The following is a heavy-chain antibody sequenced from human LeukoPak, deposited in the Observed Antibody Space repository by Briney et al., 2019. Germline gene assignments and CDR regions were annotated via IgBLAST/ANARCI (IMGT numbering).Heavy chain of an antibody. CDR2: ISGSGGST. V-gene: IGHV3-23*01. CDR1: GFTFSSYA. D-gene: IGHD3-9*01. J-gene: IGHJ4*02. Sequence: GGSLRLSCAASGFTFSSYAMSWVRQAPGKGLEWVSAISGSGGSTYYADSVKGRFTISRDNSKNTLYLQMNSLRAEDTAVYYCASGGGYDILTGPDYWGQGTLVTVSS. CDR3: ASGGGYDILTGPDY.